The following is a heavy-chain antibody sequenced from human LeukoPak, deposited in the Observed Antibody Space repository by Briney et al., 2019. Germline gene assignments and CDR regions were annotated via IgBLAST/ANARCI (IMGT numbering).Heavy chain of an antibody. J-gene: IGHJ4*02. V-gene: IGHV3-23*01. CDR2: IFPSSGEI. D-gene: IGHD2/OR15-2a*01. CDR1: GFTFSSYA. CDR3: ATCRQIAVPFEF. Sequence: PGGSLRLSCAASGFTFSSYAMSWVRQAPGKGLEWVSSIFPSSGEIHYADSVKGRFTISRDNSRSTLSLQMDSLRAEDTATYYCATCRQIAVPFEFWGQGTLVTVSS.